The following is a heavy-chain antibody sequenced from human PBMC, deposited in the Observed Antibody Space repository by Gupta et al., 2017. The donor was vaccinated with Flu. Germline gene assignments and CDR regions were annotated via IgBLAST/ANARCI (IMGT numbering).Heavy chain of an antibody. D-gene: IGHD1/OR15-1a*01. V-gene: IGHV3-23*01. CDR1: GFDFSRFG. CDR3: AKVPSTGTTLNYFDS. CDR2: ISGSGGYI. Sequence: EVNLLESGGGLAHPGGSLRLSCAAPGFDFSRFGLSWARQAPGKGLEWVSSISGSGGYIFYAESVKGRFTTSRDSSKKTLYLEMRSLRAADTAVYYCAKVPSTGTTLNYFDSWGQGTRVTVS. J-gene: IGHJ4*02.